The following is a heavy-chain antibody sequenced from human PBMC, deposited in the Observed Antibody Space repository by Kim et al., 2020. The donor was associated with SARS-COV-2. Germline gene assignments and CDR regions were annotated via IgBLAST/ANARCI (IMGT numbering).Heavy chain of an antibody. D-gene: IGHD1-1*01. CDR3: AREGTTPGRWFDP. J-gene: IGHJ5*02. Sequence: YAVSVKSRLTINPDTSKNQFSLQLNSVTPEDTAVYYCAREGTTPGRWFDPWGQGTLVTVSS. V-gene: IGHV6-1*01.